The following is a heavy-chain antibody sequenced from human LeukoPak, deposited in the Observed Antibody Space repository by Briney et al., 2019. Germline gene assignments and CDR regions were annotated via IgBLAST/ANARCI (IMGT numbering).Heavy chain of an antibody. D-gene: IGHD3-22*01. V-gene: IGHV1-18*01. CDR1: GFTFTSYG. J-gene: IGHJ4*02. CDR2: ISAYNGNT. CDR3: ARVRGYYDVPDY. Sequence: GGSLRLSCAASGFTFTSYGISWVRQAPGHRLEWMGWISAYNGNTNYAQKLQGRVTMTTDTSTSTAYMELRSLRSDDTAVYYCARVRGYYDVPDYWGQGTLVTVSS.